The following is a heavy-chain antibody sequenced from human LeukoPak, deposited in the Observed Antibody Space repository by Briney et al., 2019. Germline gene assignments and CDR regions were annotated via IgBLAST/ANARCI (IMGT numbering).Heavy chain of an antibody. CDR3: AKVFGGSYYSPFDH. CDR1: GFTFEDYA. CDR2: ISWNSGSK. Sequence: GGSLRLSCAASGFTFEDYAMHWVRQAPGKGLEWVSGISWNSGSKGYADSVKGRFTISRDNAKNSLYLQMNSLRAEDTALYYCAKVFGGSYYSPFDHWGQGTLVTVSS. V-gene: IGHV3-9*01. J-gene: IGHJ4*02. D-gene: IGHD1-26*01.